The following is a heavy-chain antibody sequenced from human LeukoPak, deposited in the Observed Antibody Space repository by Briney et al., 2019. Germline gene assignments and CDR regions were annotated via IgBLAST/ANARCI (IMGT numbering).Heavy chain of an antibody. CDR3: ARENYDSSGNDAFDI. Sequence: SETLSLTCTVSGGSISSGSYYWSWIRQPPGKGLEWIGYIYYSGSTNYNPSLKSRVTISLDTSKNQFSLKLSSVTAADTAVYYCARENYDSSGNDAFDIWGQGTMVTVSS. CDR1: GGSISSGSYY. D-gene: IGHD3-22*01. CDR2: IYYSGST. V-gene: IGHV4-61*01. J-gene: IGHJ3*02.